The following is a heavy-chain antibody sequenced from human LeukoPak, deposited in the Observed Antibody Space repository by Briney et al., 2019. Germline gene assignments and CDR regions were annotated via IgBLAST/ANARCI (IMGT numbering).Heavy chain of an antibody. J-gene: IGHJ6*03. D-gene: IGHD3-22*01. CDR3: ARGLTYYYDSSGYSPLAGYMDV. CDR1: GGSISSYY. Sequence: SSETLSLTCTVSGGSISSYYWSWIRQPPGKGLEWIGYIYYSGSTNYNPSLKSRVTMSVDTSKNQFSLKLSSVTAADTAVYYCARGLTYYYDSSGYSPLAGYMDVWGKGTTVTVSS. V-gene: IGHV4-59*01. CDR2: IYYSGST.